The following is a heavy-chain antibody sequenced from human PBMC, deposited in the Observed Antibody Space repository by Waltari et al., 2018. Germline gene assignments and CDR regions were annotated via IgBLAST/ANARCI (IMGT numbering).Heavy chain of an antibody. CDR2: INTDGSTA. Sequence: VQLVESGGGLVQPGGSLRLSCAASGFTFSGYWMHWVRQPPGKGLVWVARINTDGSTATYADSVKGRFTISRDNAKNTMYLEMNSLRGDDTAIYYCVRDTLDWGQGTLVTVSS. J-gene: IGHJ4*02. CDR3: VRDTLD. V-gene: IGHV3-74*01. CDR1: GFTFSGYW.